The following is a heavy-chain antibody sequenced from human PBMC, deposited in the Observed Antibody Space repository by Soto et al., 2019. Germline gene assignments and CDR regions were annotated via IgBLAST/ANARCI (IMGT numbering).Heavy chain of an antibody. CDR1: GFSLSTSDLG. Sequence: ASGPTLVNPTQTLTLTCTFSGFSLSTSDLGVGWIRQPPGKALEWLAIIYWDDDKRYSPSLKSRLTITKDTSKKQVVLTVTKMDPVDTATYYCAHSKYSRSSFDYWGQGTMVTVSS. V-gene: IGHV2-5*02. CDR3: AHSKYSRSSFDY. J-gene: IGHJ4*02. D-gene: IGHD6-6*01. CDR2: IYWDDDK.